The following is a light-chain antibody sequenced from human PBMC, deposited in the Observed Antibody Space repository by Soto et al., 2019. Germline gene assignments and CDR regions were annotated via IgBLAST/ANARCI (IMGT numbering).Light chain of an antibody. V-gene: IGKV3-15*01. CDR1: QSVSGN. Sequence: EIVMTQSPATLSVSPGERATLSCRASQSVSGNLAWYQHKPGQAPRLLIYGASTRATGIPARFSGSGSGTYFTLTITRLQSEDFPLYYYHHCNCCPPTFGQRTKLHIK. J-gene: IGKJ2*01. CDR3: HHCNCCPPT. CDR2: GAS.